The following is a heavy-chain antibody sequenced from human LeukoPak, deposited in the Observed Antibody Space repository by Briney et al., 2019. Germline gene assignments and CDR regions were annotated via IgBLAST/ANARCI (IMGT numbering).Heavy chain of an antibody. CDR2: IYYSGST. CDR3: ARSSGVVIHNWFDP. V-gene: IGHV4-39*01. CDR1: GGSIRGSSHY. D-gene: IGHD3-3*01. J-gene: IGHJ5*02. Sequence: PSETLSLTCTVSGGSIRGSSHYWVWIRQPPGKGLEWIGTIYYSGSTYYNPSLKSRVTISADTSKNQLSLKVRSVTAADTAVYYCARSSGVVIHNWFDPWGQGTLVTVSS.